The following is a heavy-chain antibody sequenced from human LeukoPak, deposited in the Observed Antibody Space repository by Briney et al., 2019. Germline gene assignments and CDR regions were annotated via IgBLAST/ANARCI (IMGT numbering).Heavy chain of an antibody. Sequence: GGSLRLSCAASGFAFNSYAMSWVRQAPGKGLEWVSGISGSGGSTYYADSVKGRFTISRDNSRNTLYLQMNSLRAEDTAVYYCAKARADGSGYSDWGQGTLVTVSS. V-gene: IGHV3-23*01. CDR1: GFAFNSYA. J-gene: IGHJ4*02. CDR3: AKARADGSGYSD. CDR2: ISGSGGST. D-gene: IGHD3-22*01.